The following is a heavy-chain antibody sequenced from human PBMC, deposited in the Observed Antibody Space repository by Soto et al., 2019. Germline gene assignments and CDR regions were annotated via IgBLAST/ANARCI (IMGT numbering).Heavy chain of an antibody. CDR1: GFSLSTSGVG. Sequence: QITLKESGPTLVKPTQTLTLTCTFSGFSLSTSGVGVGWIRQPPGKALEWLALVFWDGDQRYSPSLKSRLTITKDTSKNQVVLTMTNMDPVDTATYYCAHRRTGAGIAYWGQGTLVTVSS. D-gene: IGHD6-19*01. CDR2: VFWDGDQ. J-gene: IGHJ4*02. V-gene: IGHV2-5*02. CDR3: AHRRTGAGIAY.